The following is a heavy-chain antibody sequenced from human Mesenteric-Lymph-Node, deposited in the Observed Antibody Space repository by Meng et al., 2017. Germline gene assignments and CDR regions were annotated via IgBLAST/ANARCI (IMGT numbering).Heavy chain of an antibody. CDR2: ISYDGSNK. CDR1: GFTFSSYA. CDR3: ARDNDISPDY. V-gene: IGHV3-30*04. J-gene: IGHJ4*02. Sequence: GESLKISCAASGFTFSSYAMHWVRQAPGKGLEWVAVISYDGSNKYYADSVKGRFTISRDNSKNTLYLQMNSLRAEDTAVYYCARDNDISPDYWGQGTLVTVSS. D-gene: IGHD3-9*01.